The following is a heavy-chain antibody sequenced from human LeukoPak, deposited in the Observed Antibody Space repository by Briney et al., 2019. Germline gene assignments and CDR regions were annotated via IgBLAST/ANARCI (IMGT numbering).Heavy chain of an antibody. CDR3: AKDLRGSETAGIDY. J-gene: IGHJ4*02. CDR2: IRYDRSNK. CDR1: GFTFSSYG. V-gene: IGHV3-30*02. Sequence: GGSLRLSCAASGFTFSSYGMHWVRQAPGKGLEWVAFIRYDRSNKYYADSVKGRFTISRDNSKNTLYLQMNSLRAEDTAVYYCAKDLRGSETAGIDYWGQGTLVTVSS. D-gene: IGHD3-10*01.